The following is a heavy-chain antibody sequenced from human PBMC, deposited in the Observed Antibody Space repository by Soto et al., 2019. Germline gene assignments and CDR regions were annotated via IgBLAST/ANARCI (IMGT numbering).Heavy chain of an antibody. CDR1: GFSLTTDRVG. CDR2: IYWDDSM. CDR3: AHAYGGRSLY. Sequence: QITLKESGPTLVKPTQTLTLTCTFSGFSLTTDRVGVGWIRQPPGEALEWLAVIYWDDSMTYRPSLESRLTITKDTSKNQVALTMTNMASLYTATYYCAHAYGGRSLYGGEGTLVTVSS. J-gene: IGHJ4*02. D-gene: IGHD1-26*01. V-gene: IGHV2-5*02.